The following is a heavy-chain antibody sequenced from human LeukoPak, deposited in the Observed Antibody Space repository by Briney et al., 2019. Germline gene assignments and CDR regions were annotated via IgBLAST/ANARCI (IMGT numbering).Heavy chain of an antibody. D-gene: IGHD3-10*01. V-gene: IGHV3-9*01. J-gene: IGHJ6*02. CDR3: ARVGGSGSYLYYYYGMDV. CDR1: GFTFDDYA. Sequence: GGSLRLSCAASGFTFDDYAMHWVRQAPGKGLEWVSGISWNSGSIGYADSVKGRFTISRDNAKNSLYLQMNSLRAEDTAVYYCARVGGSGSYLYYYYGMDVWGQGTTVTVSS. CDR2: ISWNSGSI.